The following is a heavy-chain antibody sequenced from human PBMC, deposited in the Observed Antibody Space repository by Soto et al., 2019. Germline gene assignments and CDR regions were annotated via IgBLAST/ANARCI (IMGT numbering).Heavy chain of an antibody. CDR1: GYTFTSYD. Sequence: QVQLVQSGAEVKKPGASVKVSCKASGYTFTSYDINWVRQATGQGLEWMGWLNPNSGNTGSAQKFQGRVTMTRHTSITTAYVERSSLSSEDTAVYYWARSTNDSGDRHWCPGTLVTVSS. CDR2: LNPNSGNT. CDR3: ARSTNDSGDRH. V-gene: IGHV1-8*01. J-gene: IGHJ4*02. D-gene: IGHD4-17*01.